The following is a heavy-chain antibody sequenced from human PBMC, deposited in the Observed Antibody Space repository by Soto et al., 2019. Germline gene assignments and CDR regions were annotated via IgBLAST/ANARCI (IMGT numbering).Heavy chain of an antibody. CDR2: INHSGST. Sequence: SETLSLTCAVYGGSFSDYYWSWIRQPPGKGLEWIGEINHSGSTNYNPSLKSRVTISVDTSKNQFSLKLSSVTAADTAVCYCARGLAEYIAAPGTGNYYYYMDVWGKGTTVTVSS. D-gene: IGHD6-13*01. V-gene: IGHV4-34*01. CDR1: GGSFSDYY. J-gene: IGHJ6*03. CDR3: ARGLAEYIAAPGTGNYYYYMDV.